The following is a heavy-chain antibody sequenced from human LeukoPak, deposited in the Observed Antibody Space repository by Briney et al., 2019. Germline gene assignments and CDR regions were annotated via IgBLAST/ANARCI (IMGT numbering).Heavy chain of an antibody. J-gene: IGHJ3*02. D-gene: IGHD2-15*01. CDR3: ARRGYCSGGSCYSNAFDI. V-gene: IGHV5-51*01. Sequence: GESLKISCKGSGYSFTSYWIGWVRQMPGKGRGWMGIIYPGDSDTRYSPSFQGQVTISADKSISTAYLQWSSLKASDTAMYYCARRGYCSGGSCYSNAFDIWGQGTMVTVSS. CDR2: IYPGDSDT. CDR1: GYSFTSYW.